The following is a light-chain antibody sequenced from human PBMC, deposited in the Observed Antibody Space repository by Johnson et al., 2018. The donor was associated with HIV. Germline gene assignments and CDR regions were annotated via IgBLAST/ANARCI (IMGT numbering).Light chain of an antibody. CDR3: GTWDSSRSGV. J-gene: IGLJ1*01. V-gene: IGLV1-51*01. CDR2: DNN. Sequence: QSVLTQPPSVSAAPGQKVTISCSGSSSNIGNNYVSWYQQLPGTAPKLLIYDNNKRPSGIPDRFSGSKSGPSATLGITGLQTGDEADDYCGTWDSSRSGVFGTWTKVTVL. CDR1: SSNIGNNY.